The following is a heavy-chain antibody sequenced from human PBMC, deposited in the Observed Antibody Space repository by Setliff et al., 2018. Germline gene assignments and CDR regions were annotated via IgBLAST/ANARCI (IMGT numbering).Heavy chain of an antibody. CDR2: ISAYNGNT. J-gene: IGHJ4*02. CDR1: GYSFSDYG. V-gene: IGHV1-18*01. D-gene: IGHD5-18*01. Sequence: ASVKVSCKASGYSFSDYGISWVRQAPGQGLEWMGWISAYNGNTKYAQKLQGRVTMATDISTSTAYMELRSLRSDDTAVYYCARGGYSYGYDHGFDHWGQGTLVTVSS. CDR3: ARGGYSYGYDHGFDH.